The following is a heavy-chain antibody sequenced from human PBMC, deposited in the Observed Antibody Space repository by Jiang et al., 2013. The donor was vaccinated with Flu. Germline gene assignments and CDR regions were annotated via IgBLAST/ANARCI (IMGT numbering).Heavy chain of an antibody. J-gene: IGHJ4*02. D-gene: IGHD6-13*01. V-gene: IGHV4-39*01. CDR2: VYYSGNT. Sequence: GLVKPSETLSLTCTVSGDSISSSTYYWGWIRQPPGKGLEWIGSVYYSGNTYYNPSLKSRVTISVDTSKNQFSLKLTSVTAADTTIYYCARTMEQQLSSAFDYWGQGTLVTVSS. CDR3: ARTMEQQLSSAFDY. CDR1: GDSISSSTYY.